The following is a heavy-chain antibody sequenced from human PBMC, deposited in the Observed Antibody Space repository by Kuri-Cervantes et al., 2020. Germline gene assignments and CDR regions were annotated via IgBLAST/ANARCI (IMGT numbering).Heavy chain of an antibody. Sequence: ASVHVSCKASGYTFTSHGISWVRPAPGKGLEWMGWISAYNGNTNYAQKLQGRVTMTTDTSTSTAYMELRSLRSDDTAVYYCARGGGVVVAATPYDYWGQGTLVTVSS. CDR1: GYTFTSHG. J-gene: IGHJ4*02. CDR3: ARGGGVVVAATPYDY. V-gene: IGHV1-18*01. D-gene: IGHD2-15*01. CDR2: ISAYNGNT.